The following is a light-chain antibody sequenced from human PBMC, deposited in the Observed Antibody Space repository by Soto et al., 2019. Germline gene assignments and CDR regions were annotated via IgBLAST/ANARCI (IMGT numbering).Light chain of an antibody. CDR1: SSDVGGYNY. J-gene: IGLJ1*01. CDR2: EVS. CDR3: SSYTSSRTPLV. Sequence: QSVLTQPASVSGSPGQSITISCTGTSSDVGGYNYVSWYQQHPGKAPKLMIYEVSNRPSGVSNRFSGSKSGNTASLTISGLQAEDEADYYCSSYTSSRTPLVFGTGTKVTV. V-gene: IGLV2-14*01.